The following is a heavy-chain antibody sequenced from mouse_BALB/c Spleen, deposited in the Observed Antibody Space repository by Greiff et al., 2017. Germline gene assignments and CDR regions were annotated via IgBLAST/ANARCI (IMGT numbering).Heavy chain of an antibody. CDR1: GFTFSSFG. CDR2: ISSGSSTT. Sequence: EVKVVESGGGLVQPGGSRKLSCAASGFTFSSFGMHWVRQAPEKGLEWVAYISSGSSTTYYADTVKGRFTISRDNPKNTLFLQMTSLRSEDTAMYCCARDYGSSSKMDYWGQGTSVTVSS. J-gene: IGHJ4*01. CDR3: ARDYGSSSKMDY. D-gene: IGHD1-1*01. V-gene: IGHV5-17*02.